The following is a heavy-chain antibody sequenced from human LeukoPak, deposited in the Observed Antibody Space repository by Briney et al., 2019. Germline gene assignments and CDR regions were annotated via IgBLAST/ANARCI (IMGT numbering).Heavy chain of an antibody. CDR2: ISSSSSTI. J-gene: IGHJ4*02. D-gene: IGHD3-10*01. CDR3: ARDYYGSGSYYKFDY. CDR1: GFTFSSYS. Sequence: GGSLRLSCAASGFTFSSYSMNWVRQAPGKGLEWVSYISSSSSTIYYADSVKGRFTISRDNAKNSLYLQMNSLRAEDTAVYYCARDYYGSGSYYKFDYWGQGTLVTVSS. V-gene: IGHV3-48*04.